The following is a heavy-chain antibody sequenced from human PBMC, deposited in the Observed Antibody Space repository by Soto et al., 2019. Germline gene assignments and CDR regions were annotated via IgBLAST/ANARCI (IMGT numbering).Heavy chain of an antibody. CDR3: ARSRDGYSFYFYYGMDV. D-gene: IGHD4-4*01. Sequence: PGGSLRLSCAASGFTFANYDKQWDSQEPCKGLEWMALILHDGSAEYYAASVKGRFTISRDNSKSTLYLQVNSLSAEDTGVYYCARSRDGYSFYFYYGMDVWGQGTTVTVSS. V-gene: IGHV3-30*03. J-gene: IGHJ6*02. CDR2: ILHDGSAE. CDR1: GFTFANYD.